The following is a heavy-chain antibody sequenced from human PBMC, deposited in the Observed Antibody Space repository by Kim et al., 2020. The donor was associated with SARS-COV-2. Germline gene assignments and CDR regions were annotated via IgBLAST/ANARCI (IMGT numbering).Heavy chain of an antibody. D-gene: IGHD5-12*01. CDR3: VRGNDVMATSDWHFDL. CDR1: GFTFSNHI. CDR2: ISSNGHRT. Sequence: GGSLRLSCLASGFTFSNHIMHWVRQGPGKGLEDVSAISSNGHRTYYGDSVRGRFTISRDTSSKTLYLQMGSLRVEDTAIYYCVRGNDVMATSDWHFDLWGSGTLVTGSS. V-gene: IGHV3-64D*06. J-gene: IGHJ2*01.